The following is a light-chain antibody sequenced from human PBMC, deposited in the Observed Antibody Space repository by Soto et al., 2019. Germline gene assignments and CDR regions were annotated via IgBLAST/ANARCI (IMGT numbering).Light chain of an antibody. V-gene: IGKV1-12*01. CDR2: AAS. J-gene: IGKJ4*01. Sequence: DIQMTQSPSSVSASVGDRVTITCRASQGISRWVACYQQKPGNAPKLLIYAASSLQSGVPSRFSGTGSGTDFTLTISSLQPDDFATYYCQEADSFPLTFGGGTKVEIK. CDR3: QEADSFPLT. CDR1: QGISRW.